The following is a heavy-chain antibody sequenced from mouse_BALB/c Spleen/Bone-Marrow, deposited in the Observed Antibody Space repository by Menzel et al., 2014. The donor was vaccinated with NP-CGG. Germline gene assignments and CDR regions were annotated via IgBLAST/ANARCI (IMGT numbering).Heavy chain of an antibody. Sequence: SGPELVKPGASVKISCKASGYTFTDYNMHWVQQSHGKSLEWIGYIYPYNGGTGYNQKFKSKATLTVDNSSSTAYIELRSLTSEDSAVYYCARRFISTAAWFAYWGQGTLVTVSA. CDR3: ARRFISTAAWFAY. CDR1: GYTFTDYN. J-gene: IGHJ3*01. V-gene: IGHV1S29*02. D-gene: IGHD1-2*01. CDR2: IYPYNGGT.